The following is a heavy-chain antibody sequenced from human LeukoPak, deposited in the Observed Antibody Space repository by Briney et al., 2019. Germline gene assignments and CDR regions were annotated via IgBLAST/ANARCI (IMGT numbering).Heavy chain of an antibody. CDR1: GYSISSGYY. CDR2: IYHSGST. J-gene: IGHJ4*02. D-gene: IGHD6-19*01. Sequence: SETLSLTCTVSGYSISSGYYWGWIRQPPGKGLEWIGSIYHSGSTYYNPSLKSRVTISVDTSKNQFSLKLSSVTAADTAVYYCARRGVGAVAGIDYWGQGTLVTVSS. V-gene: IGHV4-38-2*02. CDR3: ARRGVGAVAGIDY.